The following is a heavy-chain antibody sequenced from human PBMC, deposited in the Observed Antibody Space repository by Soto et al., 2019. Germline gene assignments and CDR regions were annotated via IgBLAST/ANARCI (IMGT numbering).Heavy chain of an antibody. J-gene: IGHJ6*02. CDR3: ARDRSHYYDFWSGYYPGYYYYYGMDV. CDR2: ISYDGSNK. V-gene: IGHV3-30-3*01. D-gene: IGHD3-3*01. Sequence: QVQLVESGGGVVQPGRSLRLSCAASGFTFSSYAMHWVRQAPGKGLEWVAVISYDGSNKYYADSVKGRFTISRDNSKNPLYLQMNSLRAEDTAVYYCARDRSHYYDFWSGYYPGYYYYYGMDVWGQGTTVTVSS. CDR1: GFTFSSYA.